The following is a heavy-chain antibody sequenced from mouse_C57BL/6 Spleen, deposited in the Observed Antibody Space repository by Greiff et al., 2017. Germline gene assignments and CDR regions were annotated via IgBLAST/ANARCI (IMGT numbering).Heavy chain of an antibody. Sequence: ESGPGLVKPSQSLSLTCSVTGYSITSGYYWNWIRQFPGNKLEWMGYISYDGSNNYNPSLKNRISITRDTSKNQFFLKLNSVTTEDTATYYCAREGIGSSFDYWGQGTTLTVSS. J-gene: IGHJ2*01. CDR3: AREGIGSSFDY. CDR2: ISYDGSN. D-gene: IGHD1-1*01. V-gene: IGHV3-6*01. CDR1: GYSITSGYY.